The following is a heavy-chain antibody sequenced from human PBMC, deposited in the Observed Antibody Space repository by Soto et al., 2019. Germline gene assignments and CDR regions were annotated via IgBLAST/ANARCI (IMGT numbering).Heavy chain of an antibody. J-gene: IGHJ4*02. D-gene: IGHD6-13*01. CDR3: ARARATIAAAAIFDC. V-gene: IGHV4-4*02. CDR2: VYRTGST. CDR1: GGSISTSNW. Sequence: SETLSLTCAVSGGSISTSNWWSWVRQPPGKGLEWIGEVYRTGSTNYNPSLGSRLTISVDKSKNQFSLKLTSVTAADTAVYYCARARATIAAAAIFDCWGQGTLVTVSS.